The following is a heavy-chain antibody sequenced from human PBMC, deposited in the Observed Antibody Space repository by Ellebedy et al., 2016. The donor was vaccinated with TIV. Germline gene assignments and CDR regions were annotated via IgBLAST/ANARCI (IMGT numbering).Heavy chain of an antibody. CDR1: GGSFSGYY. J-gene: IGHJ4*02. CDR3: ARRPRGRAAAGTDFDY. V-gene: IGHV4-34*01. Sequence: SETLSLXXAVYGGSFSGYYWSWIRQPPGKGLQWIGEINHSGSTNYNPSLKSRVTVSADTSKNQFSLKLNSVSAADTAVYYCARRPRGRAAAGTDFDYWGQGTLVTVSS. CDR2: INHSGST. D-gene: IGHD6-13*01.